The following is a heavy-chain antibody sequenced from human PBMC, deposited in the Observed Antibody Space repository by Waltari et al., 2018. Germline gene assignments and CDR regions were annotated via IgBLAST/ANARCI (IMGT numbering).Heavy chain of an antibody. V-gene: IGHV3-23*01. CDR3: AKDNRYYDFWSGYPNYYGMDV. D-gene: IGHD3-3*01. CDR1: GFTFSSYA. CDR2: LSGGGGST. J-gene: IGHJ6*02. Sequence: EVQLLESGGGLVQPGGSLRLSCAASGFTFSSYAMSWVRQAPGKGLEWVSALSGGGGSTAYAGSVKVRFTISRDNSKNTRYLQMNSLRAEDTAVYYCAKDNRYYDFWSGYPNYYGMDVWGQGTTVTVSS.